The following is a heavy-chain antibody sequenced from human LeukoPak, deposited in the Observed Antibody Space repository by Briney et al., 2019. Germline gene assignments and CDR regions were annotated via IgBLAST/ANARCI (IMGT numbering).Heavy chain of an antibody. CDR1: GGSMSSGGYY. Sequence: SETLSLTCTVSGGSMSSGGYYWSWIRQHPGKGREWIGYIYYSGSTYYNPSLKSRVTISVDTSKNQFSLNLSSATAADTAVYYCARDIVGGSGSGSMDVWGQGTTVTVSS. CDR2: IYYSGST. CDR3: ARDIVGGSGSGSMDV. D-gene: IGHD3-10*01. V-gene: IGHV4-31*03. J-gene: IGHJ6*02.